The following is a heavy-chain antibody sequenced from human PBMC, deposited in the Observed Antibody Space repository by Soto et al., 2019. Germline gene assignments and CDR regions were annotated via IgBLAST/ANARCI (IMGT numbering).Heavy chain of an antibody. CDR3: ARRTQWLVRWFDP. D-gene: IGHD6-19*01. J-gene: IGHJ5*02. V-gene: IGHV4-39*01. CDR1: GGSISSSSYY. Sequence: SETLSLTCTVSGGSISSSSYYWGWIRQPPGKGLEWIGSIYYSGSTYYNPSLKSRVTISVDTSKNQFSLKLSSVTAADTAVYYCARRTQWLVRWFDPWGQGTLVTVSS. CDR2: IYYSGST.